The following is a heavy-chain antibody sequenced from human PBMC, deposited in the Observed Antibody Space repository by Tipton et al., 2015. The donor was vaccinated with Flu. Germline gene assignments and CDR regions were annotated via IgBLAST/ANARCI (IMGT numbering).Heavy chain of an antibody. Sequence: SLRLSCKVSGFDFSVDGMHWVRQAPGKGLEWVAVIWYDGSNIHYADSVKGRFTISRDNSKNTLYLQMNGLRAEDTAVYYCARDEGVVNYYFGMDVWGQGTTVTVYS. V-gene: IGHV3-33*01. J-gene: IGHJ6*01. CDR1: GFDFSVDG. CDR3: ARDEGVVNYYFGMDV. CDR2: IWYDGSNI.